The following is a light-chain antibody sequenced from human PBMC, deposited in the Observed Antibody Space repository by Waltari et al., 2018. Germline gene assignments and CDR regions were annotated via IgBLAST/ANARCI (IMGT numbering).Light chain of an antibody. V-gene: IGLV2-11*01. CDR3: CSYAGSYLVV. Sequence: QSALTQPRSVSGSPGQSVTISCTGTSSDFGGYNYVSWYQQHPGTAPKLMIYDVSKRPSGVPDRFSGSKYGYTASLTISGLQAEDEADYYCCSYAGSYLVVFGGETKLTVL. CDR1: SSDFGGYNY. CDR2: DVS. J-gene: IGLJ2*01.